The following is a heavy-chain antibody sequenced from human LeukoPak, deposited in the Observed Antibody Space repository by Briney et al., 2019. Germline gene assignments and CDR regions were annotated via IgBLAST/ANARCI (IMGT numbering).Heavy chain of an antibody. CDR3: AGNDYGDYKSSFDY. J-gene: IGHJ4*02. CDR1: GGSISSYY. V-gene: IGHV4-59*01. D-gene: IGHD4-17*01. CDR2: IFYSGST. Sequence: SETLSLICTVSGGSISSYYWSWFRQPPGKGLEWIGYIFYSGSTNYNPPLKSRVTISVDTSKNQFSLRLSSVTAADTAMYYCAGNDYGDYKSSFDYWGQGTLVTVSS.